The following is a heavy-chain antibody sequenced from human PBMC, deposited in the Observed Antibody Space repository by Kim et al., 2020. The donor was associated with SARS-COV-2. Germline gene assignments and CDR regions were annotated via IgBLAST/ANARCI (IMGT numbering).Heavy chain of an antibody. CDR3: ARDPDPYSSSWYFWFDP. V-gene: IGHV3-21*01. CDR1: GFTFSSYS. J-gene: IGHJ5*02. D-gene: IGHD6-13*01. CDR2: ISSSSSYI. Sequence: GGSLRLSCAASGFTFSSYSMNWVRQAPGKGLEWVSSISSSSSYIYYADSVKGRFTISRDNAKNSLYLQMNSLRAEDTAVYYCARDPDPYSSSWYFWFDPWGQGTLVTVSS.